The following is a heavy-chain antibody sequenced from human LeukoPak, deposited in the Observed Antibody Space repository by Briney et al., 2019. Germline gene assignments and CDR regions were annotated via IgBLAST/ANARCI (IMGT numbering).Heavy chain of an antibody. CDR3: ARPYSGSYRAYFQH. D-gene: IGHD1-26*01. V-gene: IGHV4-38-2*01. Sequence: SETLSLTCAVSAYSIGSGYYWGWIRQPPGKGLEWIGSIYHSGSTYYNPSLKSRVTISVDTSKNQFSLKLSSVTAADTAVYYCARPYSGSYRAYFQHWGQGTLVTVSS. CDR2: IYHSGST. J-gene: IGHJ1*01. CDR1: AYSIGSGYY.